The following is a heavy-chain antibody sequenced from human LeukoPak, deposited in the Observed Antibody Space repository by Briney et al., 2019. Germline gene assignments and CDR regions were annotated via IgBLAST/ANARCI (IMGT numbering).Heavy chain of an antibody. CDR3: ARKDRIVGATRE. D-gene: IGHD1-26*01. V-gene: IGHV4-59*01. CDR1: GGSISSYY. Sequence: SETLSLTCTVSGGSISSYYWGWIRQPPGKGLEWIGYIYYSGSTNYNPSLKSRVTISVDTSKNQFSLKLSSVTAADTAVYYCARKDRIVGATREWGQGTLVTVSS. CDR2: IYYSGST. J-gene: IGHJ4*02.